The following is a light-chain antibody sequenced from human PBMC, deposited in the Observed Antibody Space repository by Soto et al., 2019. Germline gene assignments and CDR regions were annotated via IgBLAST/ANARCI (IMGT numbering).Light chain of an antibody. V-gene: IGLV1-40*01. J-gene: IGLJ2*01. CDR2: GNS. CDR3: QSYDSSLRRV. Sequence: QSVLTQPPSVSGAPGQRVTLTCTWGGSNLGAGYDVHWYQQLPGTAPKLLTSGNSNRPSGVPDRFSGSKSCTAASLAITGLQAEDEADYSCQSYDSSLRRVVGGGTKLTVL. CDR1: GSNLGAGYD.